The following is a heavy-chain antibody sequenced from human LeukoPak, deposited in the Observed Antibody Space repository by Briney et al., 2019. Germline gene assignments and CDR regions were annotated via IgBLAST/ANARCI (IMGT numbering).Heavy chain of an antibody. CDR3: ARVLSGSYSEYFQH. CDR1: GYTFTGYY. V-gene: IGHV1-2*02. Sequence: ASVKVSCKASGYTFTGYYMHWVRQAPGQGREWMGWINPNSGGTNYAQKFQGRVTMTRDTSISTAYMELSRLRSDDTAVYYCARVLSGSYSEYFQHWGQGTLVTVSS. D-gene: IGHD1-26*01. CDR2: INPNSGGT. J-gene: IGHJ1*01.